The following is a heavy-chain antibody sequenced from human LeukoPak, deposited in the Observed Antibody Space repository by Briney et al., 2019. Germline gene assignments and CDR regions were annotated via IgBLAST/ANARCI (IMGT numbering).Heavy chain of an antibody. Sequence: GGSLRLSCAASGFAFSSYWMHWVRQAPGKGLVWVSRINSDGSSTSYADSVKGRFTISRDNAKNTLYLQMNSLRAEDTAVYYCARQGVVPAAPDAFDIWGQGTMVTVSS. CDR3: ARQGVVPAAPDAFDI. J-gene: IGHJ3*02. CDR1: GFAFSSYW. CDR2: INSDGSST. D-gene: IGHD2-2*01. V-gene: IGHV3-74*01.